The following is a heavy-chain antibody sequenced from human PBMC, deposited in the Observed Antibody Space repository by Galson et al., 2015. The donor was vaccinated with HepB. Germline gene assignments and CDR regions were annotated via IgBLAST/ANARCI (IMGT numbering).Heavy chain of an antibody. Sequence: CAISGDSASGNSAAWNWIRQSPSRGLEWLGRTDYRSKWYNDYAVSVKSRITINPDTSKNQFSLQLNSVTPEDTAVYDCAREPNWSYSLLDYWGQGTPVTVAS. CDR3: AREPNWSYSLLDY. V-gene: IGHV6-1*01. CDR1: GDSASGNSAA. D-gene: IGHD1-7*01. CDR2: TDYRSKWYN. J-gene: IGHJ4*02.